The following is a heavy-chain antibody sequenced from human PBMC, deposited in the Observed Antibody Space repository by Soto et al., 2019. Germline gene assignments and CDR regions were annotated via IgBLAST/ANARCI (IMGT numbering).Heavy chain of an antibody. Sequence: PXGSLRPSCAASGFTFSSYSMNWVRQAPGRGLDWVSSISSSSSYIYYADSVKGRFTISRDNAKNSLYLQMNSLRAEDTAVYYCARDLEYYGSGSYYHPDYWGQGTLVTVSS. CDR1: GFTFSSYS. V-gene: IGHV3-21*01. J-gene: IGHJ4*02. D-gene: IGHD3-10*01. CDR3: ARDLEYYGSGSYYHPDY. CDR2: ISSSSSYI.